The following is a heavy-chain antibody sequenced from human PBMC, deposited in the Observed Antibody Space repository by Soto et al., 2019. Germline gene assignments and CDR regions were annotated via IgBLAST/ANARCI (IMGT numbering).Heavy chain of an antibody. D-gene: IGHD6-6*01. CDR1: GYTFTSYY. CDR2: INPSGGST. CDR3: ARAFWQLARRHYYYYYGMDV. V-gene: IGHV1-46*01. J-gene: IGHJ6*02. Sequence: GASVKVSCKASGYTFTSYYMHWVRQAPGQGLEWMGIINPSGGSTSYAQKFQGRVTMTRDTSKNQFSLKLSSVTAADTAVYYCARAFWQLARRHYYYYYGMDVWGQGTTVTVSS.